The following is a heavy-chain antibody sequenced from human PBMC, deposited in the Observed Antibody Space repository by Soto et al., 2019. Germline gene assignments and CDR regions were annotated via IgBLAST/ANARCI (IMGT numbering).Heavy chain of an antibody. D-gene: IGHD4-4*01. V-gene: IGHV5-51*01. J-gene: IGHJ6*02. CDR1: GYSFTSYW. CDR2: IYPGDSDT. CDR3: ARKYKKTNYKVYYYYGRDV. Sequence: PGESLKISCKGSGYSFTSYWIGWVRQMPGKGLEWMGIIYPGDSDTRYSPSFQGQVTISADKSISTAYLQWSRLKASDTAMYYCARKYKKTNYKVYYYYGRDVWGHGTTVTVSS.